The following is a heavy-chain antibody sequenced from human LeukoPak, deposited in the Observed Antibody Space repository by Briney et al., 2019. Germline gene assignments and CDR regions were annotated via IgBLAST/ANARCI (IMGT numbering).Heavy chain of an antibody. CDR3: ARDASRGGGPYYYGSGSYTFRFDP. J-gene: IGHJ5*02. CDR2: IYYSGST. Sequence: SETLSLTCTVSGGSISSGGYYWSWIRQHPGKGLEWIGYIYYSGSTYYNPSLKSRVTISVDTSKNQFSLKLSSVTAADTAVYYCARDASRGGGPYYYGSGSYTFRFDPWGQGTLVTVSS. CDR1: GGSISSGGYY. D-gene: IGHD3-10*01. V-gene: IGHV4-31*03.